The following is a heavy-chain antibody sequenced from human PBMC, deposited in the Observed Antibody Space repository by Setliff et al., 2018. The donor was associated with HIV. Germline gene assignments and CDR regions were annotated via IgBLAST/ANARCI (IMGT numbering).Heavy chain of an antibody. V-gene: IGHV3-30*15. J-gene: IGHJ4*02. Sequence: PGGSLRLSCAASGFTFSIYAVHWVRQAPGKGLDGVALISYDGSNIQYADSVKGRFTISRDNSKNTLYLQMSSLRVEDTAVYYCARDRAYSSAKGYLDYWGQGTLVTVSS. CDR1: GFTFSIYA. CDR3: ARDRAYSSAKGYLDY. CDR2: ISYDGSNI. D-gene: IGHD6-19*01.